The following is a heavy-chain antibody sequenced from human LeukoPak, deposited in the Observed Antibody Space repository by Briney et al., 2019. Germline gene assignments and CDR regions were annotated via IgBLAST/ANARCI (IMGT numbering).Heavy chain of an antibody. V-gene: IGHV4-59*02. CDR2: IYYNGYT. CDR3: ARDEGATGGYYYYGMDV. D-gene: IGHD1-26*01. Sequence: SETLSLTCNVSGDSVSSVYWSWIRQPPGKGLEWIGYIYYNGYTDYNPSLKSRVTISVDTSKNHFSLKLSSVTAADTAVYYCARDEGATGGYYYYGMDVWGQGTTVTVSS. CDR1: GDSVSSVY. J-gene: IGHJ6*02.